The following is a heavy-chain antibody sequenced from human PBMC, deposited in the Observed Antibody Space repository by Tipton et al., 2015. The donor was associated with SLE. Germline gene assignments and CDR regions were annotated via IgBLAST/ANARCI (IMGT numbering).Heavy chain of an antibody. J-gene: IGHJ3*02. CDR2: IYTGGST. Sequence: TLSLTCTVSGGSISSYYWSWIRPPPGKGLEWIGYIYTGGSTYYNPPLKSRVTISVDTSKNQFSLKLTSVTAADTAVYYCARNPITMVRGVIPGAFDIWGQGTMVTVSS. V-gene: IGHV4-4*08. CDR1: GGSISSYY. CDR3: ARNPITMVRGVIPGAFDI. D-gene: IGHD3-10*01.